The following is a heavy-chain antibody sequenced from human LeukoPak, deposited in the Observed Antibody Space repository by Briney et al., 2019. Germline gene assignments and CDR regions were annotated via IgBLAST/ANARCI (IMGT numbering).Heavy chain of an antibody. Sequence: PGGSLRLSCAASGFTFSSYGMHWVRQAPGKGLEWVAVIWYDGSNKYYADSVKGRFTIPRDNSKNTLYLQMNSLRAEDTAVYYCARNQDYGVYNSVGAFDIWGQGTMVTVSS. D-gene: IGHD4-17*01. CDR1: GFTFSSYG. CDR2: IWYDGSNK. CDR3: ARNQDYGVYNSVGAFDI. J-gene: IGHJ3*02. V-gene: IGHV3-33*08.